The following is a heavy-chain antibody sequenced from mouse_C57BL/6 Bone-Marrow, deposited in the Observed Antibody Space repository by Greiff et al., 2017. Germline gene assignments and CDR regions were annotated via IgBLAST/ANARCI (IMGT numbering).Heavy chain of an antibody. CDR2: IDPEDGAT. CDR1: GFNIKDYY. Sequence: VQLQQSGPELVKPGPSVTLSCTASGFNIKDYYMHWVKQRTEQGLEWIGRIDPEDGATKYAPQFQGKATIPADSSSNTAYLQLSSQTSEDTAVYYCASQWLLYWGQGTTLTVSS. D-gene: IGHD2-3*01. CDR3: ASQWLLY. V-gene: IGHV14-2*01. J-gene: IGHJ2*01.